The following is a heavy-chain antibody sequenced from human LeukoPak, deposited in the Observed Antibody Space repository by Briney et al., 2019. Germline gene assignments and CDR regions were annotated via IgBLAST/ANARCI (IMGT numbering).Heavy chain of an antibody. CDR1: GGSLSSYY. V-gene: IGHV4-59*08. CDR3: ARSYSSSDHYYYYGMDV. D-gene: IGHD6-13*01. CDR2: INYIRTT. J-gene: IGHJ6*02. Sequence: PSETLSLTCTVSGGSLSSYYWNWIRQLPGKGLEWIGYINYIRTTDYNPPLTSRVTISLYTSKNRFSLKLSSVTAADTAMYYCARSYSSSDHYYYYGMDVWGQGTTVTVSS.